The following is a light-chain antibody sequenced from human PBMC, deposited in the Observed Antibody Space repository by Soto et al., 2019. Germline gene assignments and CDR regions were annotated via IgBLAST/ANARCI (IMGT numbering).Light chain of an antibody. CDR1: QSIRSY. V-gene: IGKV1-39*01. CDR3: QQGYSISWT. J-gene: IGKJ1*01. Sequence: DIQLTQSPSSLSASVGARVPITCRARQSIRSYLNWYQQKPGKAPKLLIYAASSLQTGVSSRFSGSGSGTDSTLTISNLQPEDFATYYCQQGYSISWTFGQGTKVDIK. CDR2: AAS.